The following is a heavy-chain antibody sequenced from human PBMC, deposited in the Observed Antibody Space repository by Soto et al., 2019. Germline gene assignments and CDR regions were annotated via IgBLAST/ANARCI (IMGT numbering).Heavy chain of an antibody. CDR1: GFPFSDHW. V-gene: IGHV3-74*01. Sequence: GESLKISCAASGFPFSDHWMHWVRQVPGKGLVWVARINSDGSTTTYADSVKGRFTISRANARNTLYLQMDSLRAGDTALYYCARGYSSGPDYWGQGTLVTVSS. CDR2: INSDGSTT. J-gene: IGHJ4*02. CDR3: ARGYSSGPDY. D-gene: IGHD6-19*01.